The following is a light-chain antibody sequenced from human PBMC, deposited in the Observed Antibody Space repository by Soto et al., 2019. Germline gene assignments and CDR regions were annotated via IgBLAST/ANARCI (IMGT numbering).Light chain of an antibody. Sequence: QSVLTQPASVSGSPGQSITIACTGISTDVENYNFVSWYQQHPGKVPKLIIYEDSKRPSGISDRFSGSKSGNSASLTVSGLQAEGEADYYCCSHAGFTTPYVFAPGT. CDR3: CSHAGFTTPYV. V-gene: IGLV2-23*01. CDR1: STDVENYNF. J-gene: IGLJ1*01. CDR2: EDS.